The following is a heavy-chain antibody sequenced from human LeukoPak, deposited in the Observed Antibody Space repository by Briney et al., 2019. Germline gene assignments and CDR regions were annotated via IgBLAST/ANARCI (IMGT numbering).Heavy chain of an antibody. CDR1: GLTFNNYA. J-gene: IGHJ6*02. CDR3: ATSWGPDTSAFRWGRDGMDV. V-gene: IGHV3-23*01. Sequence: GGSLRLSCAVSGLTFNNYAMSWVRQAPGKGLEWVSAISKSGDHTYYAASAKGRFTIYRDNSKNTQYLQMNSLRAEDTAVYYCATSWGPDTSAFRWGRDGMDVWGQGTTVIVS. CDR2: ISKSGDHT. D-gene: IGHD3-16*01.